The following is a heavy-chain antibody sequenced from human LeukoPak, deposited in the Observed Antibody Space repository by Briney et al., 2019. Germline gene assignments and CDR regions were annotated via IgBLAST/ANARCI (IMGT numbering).Heavy chain of an antibody. CDR1: GFTFSDYT. CDR3: ARNSSGWSRNY. J-gene: IGHJ4*02. CDR2: ISNNGGST. V-gene: IGHV3-64*01. D-gene: IGHD6-19*01. Sequence: GGSLRLSCAASGFTFSDYTMHWVRQAPGKVLEYVSAISNNGGSTYYANSVKGRFTISRDNSKNTLYLQMGSLRAEDMAVYYCARNSSGWSRNYWGQGTLVTVSS.